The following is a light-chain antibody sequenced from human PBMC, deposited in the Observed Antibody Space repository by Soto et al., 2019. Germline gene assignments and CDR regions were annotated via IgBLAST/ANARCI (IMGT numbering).Light chain of an antibody. V-gene: IGKV3-11*01. CDR2: DAS. J-gene: IGKJ5*01. CDR3: QQRSNGTSIT. Sequence: MVFTQSPATLSLSPGERATLSCRASQSVSSYLAWYQQKPGQAPRLLIYDASNRATGIPARFSGSGSGTDFTLTINILEPEDFAVYYCQQRSNGTSITFGQGTRLEIK. CDR1: QSVSSY.